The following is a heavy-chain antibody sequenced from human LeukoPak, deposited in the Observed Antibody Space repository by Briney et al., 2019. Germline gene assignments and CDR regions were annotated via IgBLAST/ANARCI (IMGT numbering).Heavy chain of an antibody. D-gene: IGHD2-15*01. J-gene: IGHJ4*02. Sequence: ASVKVSCKASGYTFSCYYMHWVRQASGQGLEWMGWINPKSGGTNEARKFHDRVTMTRDTSIRTAYMEVSRLRSDDTAVYYCARNVGSGFDSWGQGTLVTVSS. V-gene: IGHV1-2*02. CDR3: ARNVGSGFDS. CDR2: INPKSGGT. CDR1: GYTFSCYY.